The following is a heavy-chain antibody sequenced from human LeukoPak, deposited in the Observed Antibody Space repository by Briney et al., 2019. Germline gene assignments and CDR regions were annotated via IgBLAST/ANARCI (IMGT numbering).Heavy chain of an antibody. D-gene: IGHD1-26*01. V-gene: IGHV3-9*01. J-gene: IGHJ6*02. CDR2: ISWNCGSI. Sequence: PGGSLRLSCAASGFTFDDYAMHWVRQAPGKGLEWVSGISWNCGSIGYADSVKGRFTISRDNAKNSLYLQMNSLRAEDTALYYCAKDRGSYYYYGMDVWGQGTTVTVSS. CDR3: AKDRGSYYYYGMDV. CDR1: GFTFDDYA.